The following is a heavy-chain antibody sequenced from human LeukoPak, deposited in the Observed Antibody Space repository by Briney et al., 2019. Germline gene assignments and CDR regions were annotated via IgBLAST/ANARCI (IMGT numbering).Heavy chain of an antibody. CDR2: IYATGST. D-gene: IGHD6-19*01. Sequence: SETLSLTCTVSGGSISSYFWSWIRQPAGKGLEYIGRIYATGSTTYNPSLKSRVTTSVDTSKNQFPLKLTSVTAADTALYYCARVMAGAAPWVFDYWGQGTLVTVSS. V-gene: IGHV4-4*07. CDR3: ARVMAGAAPWVFDY. CDR1: GGSISSYF. J-gene: IGHJ4*01.